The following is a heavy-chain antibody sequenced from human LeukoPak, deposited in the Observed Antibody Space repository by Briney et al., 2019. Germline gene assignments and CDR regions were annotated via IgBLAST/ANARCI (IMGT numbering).Heavy chain of an antibody. J-gene: IGHJ4*02. V-gene: IGHV1-8*01. CDR3: ASALWSTGGPIDY. CDR2: MNPNSGNT. D-gene: IGHD3-10*01. CDR1: GYTFTSYD. Sequence: ASVNVSCKASGYTFTSYDINWVRQATGQGLEWMGWMNPNSGNTGYAQKFQARSTMTRNTSICTAYMELSSLRSEDTAVYYCASALWSTGGPIDYWGQGTLVTVSS.